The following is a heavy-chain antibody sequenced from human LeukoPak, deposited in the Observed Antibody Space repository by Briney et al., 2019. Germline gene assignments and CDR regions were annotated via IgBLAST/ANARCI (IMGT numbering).Heavy chain of an antibody. V-gene: IGHV5-51*01. CDR1: GYRFTNYW. D-gene: IGHD6-13*01. CDR3: ARHQPAGESYYQGLDV. J-gene: IGHJ6*02. Sequence: GESLKISCKGSGYRFTNYWIGWVRQMPGKGLEWMGSIYPDDSDTRYSPSFQGQVAISADKFINTAYLQRSSLRASDTAMYYCARHQPAGESYYQGLDVWAQGTTVAVSS. CDR2: IYPDDSDT.